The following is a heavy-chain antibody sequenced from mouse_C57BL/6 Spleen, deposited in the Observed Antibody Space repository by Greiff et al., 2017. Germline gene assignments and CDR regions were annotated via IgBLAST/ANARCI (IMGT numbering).Heavy chain of an antibody. D-gene: IGHD4-1*01. V-gene: IGHV1-50*01. Sequence: QVQLQQPGAELVKPGASVKLSCKASGYTFTSYWMQWVKQRPGQGLEWIGEIDPSDSYTNYNQKFKGKATLTVDTSSSTAYMQLSSLTSEDSAVYSCARGTGTGYFDYWGQGTTLTVSS. J-gene: IGHJ2*01. CDR3: ARGTGTGYFDY. CDR1: GYTFTSYW. CDR2: IDPSDSYT.